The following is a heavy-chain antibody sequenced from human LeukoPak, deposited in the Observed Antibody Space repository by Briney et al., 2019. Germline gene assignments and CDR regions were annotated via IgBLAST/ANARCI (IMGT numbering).Heavy chain of an antibody. CDR1: GGSISSGGYH. CDR3: ASQKGGSYYPII. CDR2: IYYSGST. D-gene: IGHD1-26*01. J-gene: IGHJ3*02. V-gene: IGHV4-31*03. Sequence: SQTLSLTCTVSGGSISSGGYHWSWIRQHPGKGLEWIGYIYYSGSTYYNPSLKSRVTISVDTSKNQFSLKLSSVTAADTAVYYCASQKGGSYYPIIWGQGTMVTVSS.